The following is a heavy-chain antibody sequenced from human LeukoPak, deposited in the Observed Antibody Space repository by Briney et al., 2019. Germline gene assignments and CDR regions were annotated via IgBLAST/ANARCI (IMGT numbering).Heavy chain of an antibody. V-gene: IGHV3-33*03. CDR3: AKAAYGDYVNWFDP. J-gene: IGHJ5*02. CDR2: IWYDGSHK. D-gene: IGHD4-17*01. CDR1: GFTFNNYG. Sequence: QPGGSLRLSCAASGFTFNNYGMHWVRQAPGKGLEWVAVIWYDGSHKYYADSVKGRFTISRDNAKNSLYLQMNSLRAEDTALYYCAKAAYGDYVNWFDPWGQGILVIVSS.